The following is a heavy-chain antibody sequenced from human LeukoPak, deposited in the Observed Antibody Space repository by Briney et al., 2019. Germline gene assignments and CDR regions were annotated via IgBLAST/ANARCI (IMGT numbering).Heavy chain of an antibody. CDR1: GYTFTGYY. Sequence: ASVKVSCKASGYTFTGYYMHWVRQAPGQGLEWMGWINPNSGGTNYAQKFQGRVTMTRDTSISTAYMELSRLRSGDTAVYYCASGTYYYGSGSYYNWFDPWGQGTLVTVSS. CDR3: ASGTYYYGSGSYYNWFDP. J-gene: IGHJ5*02. V-gene: IGHV1-2*02. D-gene: IGHD3-10*01. CDR2: INPNSGGT.